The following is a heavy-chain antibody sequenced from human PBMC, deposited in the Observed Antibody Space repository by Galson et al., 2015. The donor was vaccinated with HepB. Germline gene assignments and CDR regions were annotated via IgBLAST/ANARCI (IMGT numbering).Heavy chain of an antibody. D-gene: IGHD3-10*01. CDR3: VKGDTMVAWGYYFDY. V-gene: IGHV1-69*13. J-gene: IGHJ4*02. Sequence: SVKVSCKASGGTFSSYAISWVRQAPGQGLEWMGGIIPIFGTANYAQKFQGRVTITADESTSTAYMELSSLRSEDTAVYYCVKGDTMVAWGYYFDYWGQGTLVTVSS. CDR2: IIPIFGTA. CDR1: GGTFSSYA.